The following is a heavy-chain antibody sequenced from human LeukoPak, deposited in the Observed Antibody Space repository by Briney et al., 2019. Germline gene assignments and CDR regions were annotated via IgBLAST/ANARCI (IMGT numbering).Heavy chain of an antibody. V-gene: IGHV4-59*01. CDR1: GGSISSYS. Sequence: SETLSLTCTVSGGSISSYSWSWVRQPPGMGLEWSGYVHYSGSPNYNPSLTSRVTMSADTSKNQFSLELSSVTAADTAVYYCARGQRGQQLVPFSRVYYYYYYMDVWGKGTTVTVSS. CDR2: VHYSGSP. J-gene: IGHJ6*03. CDR3: ARGQRGQQLVPFSRVYYYYYYMDV. D-gene: IGHD6-13*01.